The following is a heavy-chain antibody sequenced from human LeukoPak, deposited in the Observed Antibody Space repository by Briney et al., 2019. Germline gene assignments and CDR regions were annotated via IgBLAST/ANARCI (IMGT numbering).Heavy chain of an antibody. CDR3: ARDGATDYYGMDV. CDR1: GDSISSGNYY. J-gene: IGHJ6*02. V-gene: IGHV4-39*07. Sequence: SETLSLTCTVSGDSISSGNYYWGWIRQPPGKGLEWIGSIYYSGSTYYNPSLKSRVTISVDTSKNQFSLKLSSVTAADTAVYYCARDGATDYYGMDVWGQGTTVTVSS. CDR2: IYYSGST. D-gene: IGHD5-24*01.